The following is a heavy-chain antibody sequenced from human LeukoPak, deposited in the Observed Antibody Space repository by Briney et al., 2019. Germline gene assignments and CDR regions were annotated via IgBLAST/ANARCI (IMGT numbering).Heavy chain of an antibody. CDR2: ISSSSYI. Sequence: GGSLRLSCAASGFTFSSYSMNWVRQAPGKGLEGVSSISSSSYICYADSVKGRFTISRDNAKNSLYLQMNSLRAEDTAVYYCARTGQLVPGDAFDIWGQGTMVTVSS. J-gene: IGHJ3*02. D-gene: IGHD6-6*01. CDR3: ARTGQLVPGDAFDI. V-gene: IGHV3-21*01. CDR1: GFTFSSYS.